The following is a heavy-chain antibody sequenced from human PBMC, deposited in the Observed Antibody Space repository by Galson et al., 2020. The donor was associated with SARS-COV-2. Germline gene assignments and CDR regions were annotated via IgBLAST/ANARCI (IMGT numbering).Heavy chain of an antibody. Sequence: SVKVSCKASGGTFSSYAISWVRQAPGQGLEWMGGIIPIFGTANYAQKFQGRVTITADESTSTAYMELSSLRSEDTAVYYCARELSAYDSSGYYYFDPWGQGTLVTVSS. V-gene: IGHV1-69*13. J-gene: IGHJ5*02. CDR3: ARELSAYDSSGYYYFDP. CDR1: GGTFSSYA. D-gene: IGHD3-22*01. CDR2: IIPIFGTA.